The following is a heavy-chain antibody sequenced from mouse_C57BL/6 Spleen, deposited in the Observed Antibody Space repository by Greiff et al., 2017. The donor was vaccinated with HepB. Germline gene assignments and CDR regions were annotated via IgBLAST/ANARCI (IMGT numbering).Heavy chain of an antibody. Sequence: EVKLVESGGDLVKPGWSLKLSCAASGFTFSSYGMSWVRQTPDKRLEWVATISSGGSYTYYPDSVKGRFTISRDNAKNTLYLQMSSLKSEDTAMYYCARHRGYFDYWGQGTTLTVSS. CDR3: ARHRGYFDY. J-gene: IGHJ2*01. CDR1: GFTFSSYG. V-gene: IGHV5-6*02. CDR2: ISSGGSYT.